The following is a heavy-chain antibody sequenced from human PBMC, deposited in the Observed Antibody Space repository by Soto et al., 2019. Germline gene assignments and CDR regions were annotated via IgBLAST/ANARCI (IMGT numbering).Heavy chain of an antibody. CDR1: GGTFSSYT. V-gene: IGHV1-69*02. CDR2: IIPILGIA. D-gene: IGHD3-22*01. Sequence: SVKVSCKASGGTFSSYTISWVRQAPGQGLEWMGRIIPILGIANYAQKFQGRVTITADKSTSTAYMELSSLRSEDTAVYYCARGESYYDSSGYYPSGYWGQGTLVIVSS. CDR3: ARGESYYDSSGYYPSGY. J-gene: IGHJ4*02.